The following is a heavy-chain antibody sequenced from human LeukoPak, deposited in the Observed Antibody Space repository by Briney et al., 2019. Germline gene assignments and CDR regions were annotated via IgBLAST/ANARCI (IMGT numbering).Heavy chain of an antibody. Sequence: SETLSLTCAVYGGSFSGYYWSWVRQPPGKGLEWIGEINHSGSTNYNPSLKSRVTISVDTSKNQFSLKLSSVTAADTAVYYCARGARRYCSSTSCSGYYYYYGMDVWGQGTTVTVSS. CDR2: INHSGST. CDR1: GGSFSGYY. D-gene: IGHD2-2*01. J-gene: IGHJ6*02. CDR3: ARGARRYCSSTSCSGYYYYYGMDV. V-gene: IGHV4-34*01.